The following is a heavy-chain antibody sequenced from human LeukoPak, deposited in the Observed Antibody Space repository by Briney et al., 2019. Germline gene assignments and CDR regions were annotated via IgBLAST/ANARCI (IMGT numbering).Heavy chain of an antibody. CDR2: TSGTGGST. J-gene: IGHJ4*02. D-gene: IGHD6-13*01. CDR1: GFTFSSHA. CDR3: AMEIAAVGDY. V-gene: IGHV3-23*01. Sequence: GGSLRLSCAASGFTFSSHAMSWVRQTPRKGLEWVSGTSGTGGSTCYADSVKGRFTISRDNSKNTLYLLMNSLRADDTAVYYCAMEIAAVGDYWGQGTLVTVSS.